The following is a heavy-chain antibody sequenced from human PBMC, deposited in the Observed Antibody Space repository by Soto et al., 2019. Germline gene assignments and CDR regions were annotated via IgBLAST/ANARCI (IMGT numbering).Heavy chain of an antibody. V-gene: IGHV3-33*01. CDR2: IWYDGSNK. J-gene: IGHJ6*02. Sequence: GGSLRLSCAASGFTFSSYGMHWVRQAPGKGLEWVAVIWYDGSNKYYEDSVKGLFTISRDNSKNTLYLQMNSLRAEDTAVYYCARDPPYYYDSSGYYYGLDVWGQGTTVTVSS. CDR3: ARDPPYYYDSSGYYYGLDV. CDR1: GFTFSSYG. D-gene: IGHD3-22*01.